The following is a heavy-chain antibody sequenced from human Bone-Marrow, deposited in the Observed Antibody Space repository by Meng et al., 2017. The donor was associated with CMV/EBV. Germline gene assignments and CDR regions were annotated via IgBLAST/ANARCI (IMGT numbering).Heavy chain of an antibody. CDR1: GFTFSDYY. V-gene: IGHV3-11*01. CDR3: ARDCSSTSCYTD. Sequence: LSLTCAASGFTFSDYYMSWIRQAPGKGLEWVSYISSSGSTIYYADSVKGRFTISRDNAKNSLYLQMNSLRAEDTAVYYCARDCSSTSCYTDWGQGTLVTVSS. CDR2: ISSSGSTI. D-gene: IGHD2-2*02. J-gene: IGHJ4*02.